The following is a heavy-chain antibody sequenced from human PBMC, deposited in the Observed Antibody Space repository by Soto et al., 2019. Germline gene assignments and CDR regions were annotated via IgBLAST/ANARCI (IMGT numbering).Heavy chain of an antibody. CDR2: ISTIFGTA. D-gene: IGHD6-19*01. CDR1: RVAFSKFI. CDR3: AKVRYSSPMGYYYGMDV. V-gene: IGHV1-69*01. Sequence: QAQLEQSGGEVKKPGSSVKVSCTASRVAFSKFIVTWVRQAPGLGLEWVGGISTIFGTANYAQKFQGRVTSTAYESTSTSYMEVNNLRSEDTAVYYCAKVRYSSPMGYYYGMDVWGQGTTVTVSS. J-gene: IGHJ6*02.